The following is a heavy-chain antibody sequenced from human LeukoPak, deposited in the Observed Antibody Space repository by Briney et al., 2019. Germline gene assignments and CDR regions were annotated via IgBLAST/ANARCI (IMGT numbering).Heavy chain of an antibody. CDR1: GYTFTSYG. CDR2: ISAYNGNT. J-gene: IGHJ4*02. V-gene: IGHV1-18*01. CDR3: ARVWDSLYFYDSSGYFGSYFDY. D-gene: IGHD3-22*01. Sequence: ASVKVSCKASGYTFTSYGISWVRQAPGQGLEWMGWISAYNGNTNYAQKLQGRVTMTTDTSTNTAYLELRSLRSVDTAVYYCARVWDSLYFYDSSGYFGSYFDYWGQGTLVTVSS.